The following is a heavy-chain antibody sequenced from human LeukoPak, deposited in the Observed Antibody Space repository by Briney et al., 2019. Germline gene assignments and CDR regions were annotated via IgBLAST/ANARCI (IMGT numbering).Heavy chain of an antibody. Sequence: PSETLSLTCTVSGGSISSGGYYWGWIRQPPGKGLEWIGSIYHSGSTYYNPSLKSRVTISVDTSKNQFSLKLSSVTAADTAVYYCARDYSYGYNYNGMDVWGQGTTVTVSS. J-gene: IGHJ6*02. CDR2: IYHSGST. V-gene: IGHV4-39*07. CDR1: GGSISSGGYY. D-gene: IGHD5-18*01. CDR3: ARDYSYGYNYNGMDV.